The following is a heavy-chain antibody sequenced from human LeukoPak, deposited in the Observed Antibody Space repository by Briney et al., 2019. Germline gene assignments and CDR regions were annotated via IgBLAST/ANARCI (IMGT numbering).Heavy chain of an antibody. J-gene: IGHJ4*02. V-gene: IGHV4-34*01. Sequence: PSETLSLTCAVYGGSFSGYDWSWIRQPPGKGLEWIGEINHSGSTKYNPSLKSRVTISVDTSKKQFSLNLSSVTAADTAVYYCARLVVVITDPTFDYWGQGTLVTVSS. D-gene: IGHD3-22*01. CDR3: ARLVVVITDPTFDY. CDR2: INHSGST. CDR1: GGSFSGYD.